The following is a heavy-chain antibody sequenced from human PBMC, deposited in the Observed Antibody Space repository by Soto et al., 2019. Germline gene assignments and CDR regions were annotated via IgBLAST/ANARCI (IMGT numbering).Heavy chain of an antibody. CDR2: INYSGST. D-gene: IGHD2-2*01. CDR3: ARLPGPCTSTSCYGYYVMDV. CDR1: GDSISSSSYY. J-gene: IGHJ6*02. Sequence: QLQLQESGPGLVKPSETLSLTCTVSGDSISSSSYYWGWIRQPPGKGLEWIGNINYSGSTYYNPSLQTRVTTSVDTSKIQFSLKLSSVIAADTAVYYCARLPGPCTSTSCYGYYVMDVWGQGTTVTVSS. V-gene: IGHV4-39*01.